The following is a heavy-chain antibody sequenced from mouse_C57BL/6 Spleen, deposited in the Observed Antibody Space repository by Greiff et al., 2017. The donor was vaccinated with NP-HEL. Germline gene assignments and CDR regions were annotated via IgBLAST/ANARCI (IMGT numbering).Heavy chain of an antibody. CDR2: INPNNGGT. CDR1: GYTFTDYY. D-gene: IGHD2-3*01. V-gene: IGHV1-26*01. CDR3: ANRRIYRVYDGYYEAWFAY. Sequence: EVQLQQSGPELVKPGASVKISCKASGYTFTDYYMNWVKQSHGKSLEWIGDINPNNGGTSYNQKFKGKATLTVDKSSSTAYMELRSLTSEDSAVYYCANRRIYRVYDGYYEAWFAYWGQGTLVTVSA. J-gene: IGHJ3*01.